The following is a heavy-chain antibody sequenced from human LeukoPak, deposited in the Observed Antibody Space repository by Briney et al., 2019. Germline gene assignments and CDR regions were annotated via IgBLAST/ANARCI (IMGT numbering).Heavy chain of an antibody. CDR1: GGSISNYY. V-gene: IGHV4-39*06. CDR3: ARGDYGYYIDV. D-gene: IGHD4-17*01. Sequence: SETLSLTCTVSGGSISNYYWGWIRQPPGEGLEWIGSIYYSGSTYYNSSLQSRVTISVHMSNNQFALKLSSVTAADTAVYYCARGDYGYYIDVWGKGTTVTVSS. CDR2: IYYSGST. J-gene: IGHJ6*03.